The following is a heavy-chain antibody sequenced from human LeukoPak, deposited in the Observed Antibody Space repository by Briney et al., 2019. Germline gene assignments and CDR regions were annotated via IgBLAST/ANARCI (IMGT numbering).Heavy chain of an antibody. V-gene: IGHV3-7*01. CDR3: ARDTNYYGSGSYSDY. J-gene: IGHJ4*02. Sequence: GGSLRLSCAASGFTFSSYSMNWVRQAPGKGLEWVANIKQDGSEKYYVDSVKGRFTISRDNAKNSLYLQMNSLRAEDTAVYYCARDTNYYGSGSYSDYWGQGTLVTVSS. D-gene: IGHD3-10*01. CDR1: GFTFSSYS. CDR2: IKQDGSEK.